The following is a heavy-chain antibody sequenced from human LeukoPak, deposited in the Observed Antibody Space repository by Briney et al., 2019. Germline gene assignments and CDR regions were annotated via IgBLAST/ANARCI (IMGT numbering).Heavy chain of an antibody. V-gene: IGHV3-33*01. D-gene: IGHD1-14*01. CDR3: ARGHPGKFDY. CDR2: IWYDGTNK. Sequence: GGSLTLTCAASGFTFSSYHMHWVRQAPGKGLEWVAVIWYDGTNKYYADSVKGRFTISRDTSKNTLFLQMDSLRAEDTAVYYCARGHPGKFDYWGQGTLVTVSS. J-gene: IGHJ4*02. CDR1: GFTFSSYH.